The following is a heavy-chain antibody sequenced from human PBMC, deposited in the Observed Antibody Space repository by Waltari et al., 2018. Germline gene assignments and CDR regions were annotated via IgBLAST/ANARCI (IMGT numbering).Heavy chain of an antibody. D-gene: IGHD6-19*01. CDR3: ARKNSSGSHYYYGMDV. CDR1: GGTFSSYA. Sequence: QVQLVQSGAEVKKPGSSVKVSCKASGGTFSSYAISWVRQAPGQGLEWMGRIIPIIGTANYAQKCQGRVTITADESTSTAYMELSSLRSEDTAVYYCARKNSSGSHYYYGMDVWGQGTTVTVSS. CDR2: IIPIIGTA. V-gene: IGHV1-69*11. J-gene: IGHJ6*02.